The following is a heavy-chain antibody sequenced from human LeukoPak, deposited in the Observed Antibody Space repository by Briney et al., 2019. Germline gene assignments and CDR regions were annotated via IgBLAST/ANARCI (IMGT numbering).Heavy chain of an antibody. CDR2: ISGSGGST. J-gene: IGHJ4*02. V-gene: IGHV3-23*01. Sequence: GGSLRLSCAASGFTFSSYAMSWVRQAPGKGLGWVSAISGSGGSTYYADSLKGRLTISRDNSKNTLYLQMNSLRAEDTAVYYCAKEARGYCSGGSCLLDYWGQGTLVTVSS. D-gene: IGHD2-15*01. CDR3: AKEARGYCSGGSCLLDY. CDR1: GFTFSSYA.